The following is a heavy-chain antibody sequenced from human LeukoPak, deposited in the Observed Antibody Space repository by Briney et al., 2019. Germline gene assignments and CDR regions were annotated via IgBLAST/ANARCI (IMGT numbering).Heavy chain of an antibody. V-gene: IGHV6-1*01. CDR3: AQNRLRYFDERYYYYGMDV. Sequence: SQTLSLTCAISGDSVSSNSAAWDWIRQSPSRGLEWLGRTYYRSKWHNDYAVSVKSRITINPDTSKNQFSLQLNSVTPEDTAVYYCAQNRLRYFDERYYYYGMDVWGQGTTVTVSS. CDR2: TYYRSKWHN. CDR1: GDSVSSNSAA. D-gene: IGHD3-9*01. J-gene: IGHJ6*02.